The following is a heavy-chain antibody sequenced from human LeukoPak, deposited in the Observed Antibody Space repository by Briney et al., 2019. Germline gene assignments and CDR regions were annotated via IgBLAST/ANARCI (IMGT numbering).Heavy chain of an antibody. CDR3: ARGGYYDSSGIDY. D-gene: IGHD3-22*01. CDR1: GLSFSSYS. J-gene: IGHJ4*02. Sequence: PGGSLRLSCAASGLSFSSYSMNWVRQAPGKGLEWVSSISSSSSYIYYADSVKGRFTISRDNAKNSLYLQMNSLRAEDTAVYYCARGGYYDSSGIDYWGQGTLVTVSS. CDR2: ISSSSSYI. V-gene: IGHV3-21*01.